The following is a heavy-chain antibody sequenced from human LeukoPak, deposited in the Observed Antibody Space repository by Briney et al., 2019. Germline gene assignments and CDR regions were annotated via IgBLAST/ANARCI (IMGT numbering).Heavy chain of an antibody. D-gene: IGHD3-22*01. J-gene: IGHJ4*02. CDR3: ARRRPDYYDSSGYYREDY. CDR2: ISSSSSYI. Sequence: GGSLRLSCAASGFTFSSYSMNWVRQAPGKGLEWVSSISSSSSYIYYADSVKGRFTISRDNTKNSLYLQMNSLRAEDTAVYYFARRRPDYYDSSGYYREDYWGQGTLVTVSS. V-gene: IGHV3-21*01. CDR1: GFTFSSYS.